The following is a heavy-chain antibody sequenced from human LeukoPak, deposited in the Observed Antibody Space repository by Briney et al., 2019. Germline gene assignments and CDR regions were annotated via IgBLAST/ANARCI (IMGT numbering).Heavy chain of an antibody. Sequence: GGSLRLSCAASGLTFSDYWMSWVRQAPGKGLEWVANIKQDGSEKYYVDSVKGRFTISRDNAKNSLYLQMNSLRVEDTAVYYCARGRKARVISDAFDIWGQGTMVTVSS. CDR2: IKQDGSEK. CDR1: GLTFSDYW. V-gene: IGHV3-7*01. D-gene: IGHD3-22*01. CDR3: ARGRKARVISDAFDI. J-gene: IGHJ3*02.